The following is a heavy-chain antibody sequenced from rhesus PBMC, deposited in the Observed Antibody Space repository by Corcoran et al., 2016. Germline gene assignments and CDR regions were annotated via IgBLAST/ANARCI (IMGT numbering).Heavy chain of an antibody. J-gene: IGHJ4*01. D-gene: IGHD6-31*01. CDR1: GGSISDSYR. Sequence: QVQLQESGPGVVKPSETLSLTCAVSGGSISDSYRWSWIRQPPGKGLEWIGYIYGSGGSNYLNPSLKSRVTLSVDTSKTQFSLKLSSVTAADTAVYYCASDRVAAAYDYWGQGVLVTVSS. CDR3: ASDRVAAAYDY. V-gene: IGHV4S14*01. CDR2: IYGSGGSN.